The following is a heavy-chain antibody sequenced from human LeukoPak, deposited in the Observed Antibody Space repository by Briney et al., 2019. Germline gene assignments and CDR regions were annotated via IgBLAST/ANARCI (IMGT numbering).Heavy chain of an antibody. Sequence: GGSLRLSCAASGFTFDNYRMSRVRQAPEKGLEWVSTVNADGGNTYYADSVKGRFTISRDNSKSTLILQMNSLRVEDTALYYCTKRVKYGGTWDHFADWGQGTLVTVSS. CDR3: TKRVKYGGTWDHFAD. D-gene: IGHD1-26*01. V-gene: IGHV3-23*01. CDR1: GFTFDNYR. J-gene: IGHJ4*02. CDR2: VNADGGNT.